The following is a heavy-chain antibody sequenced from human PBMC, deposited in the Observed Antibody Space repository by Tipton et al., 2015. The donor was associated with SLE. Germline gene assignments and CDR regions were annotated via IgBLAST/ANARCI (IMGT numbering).Heavy chain of an antibody. CDR2: IYTSGNSDHST. D-gene: IGHD2-21*02. V-gene: IGHV4-4*07. CDR3: ARTLRQTDDY. J-gene: IGHJ4*02. Sequence: TLSLTCSVSGDSISGSYWNWIRQPAGKGLEWIGRIYTSGNSDHSTDYNPSLKSRVTLSVDTSTNQLSLKVSSVTAADTAIYYCARTLRQTDDYWGQGILVTVSS. CDR1: GDSISGSY.